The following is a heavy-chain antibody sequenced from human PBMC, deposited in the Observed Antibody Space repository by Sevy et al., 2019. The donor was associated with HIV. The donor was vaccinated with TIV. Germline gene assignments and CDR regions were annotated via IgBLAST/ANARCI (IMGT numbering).Heavy chain of an antibody. D-gene: IGHD4-17*01. V-gene: IGHV3-30-3*01. CDR1: GFTFSSYA. Sequence: GGSLRLSCAASGFTFSSYAMHWVRRAPGKGLEWVAVTSYDGSNKDYADSVKGRFTISRDNSKNTLYLQMNSLRAEDTAVYYCAGFMTTVVTPMAFDIWGQGTMVTVSS. CDR2: TSYDGSNK. CDR3: AGFMTTVVTPMAFDI. J-gene: IGHJ3*02.